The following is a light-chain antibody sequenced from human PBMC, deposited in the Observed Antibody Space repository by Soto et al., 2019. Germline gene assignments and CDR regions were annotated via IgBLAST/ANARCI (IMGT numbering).Light chain of an antibody. CDR3: QQYYSYPYT. CDR1: QSISSW. J-gene: IGKJ5*01. V-gene: IGKV1-5*01. Sequence: DIQLTQSPSSLSSSVGDRVTITCRASQSISSWLAWYQQKPGKAPKLLIYAASTLQSGVPSRFSGSGSGTDFTLTISCLQSEDFATYYCQQYYSYPYTFGQRTRLEI. CDR2: AAS.